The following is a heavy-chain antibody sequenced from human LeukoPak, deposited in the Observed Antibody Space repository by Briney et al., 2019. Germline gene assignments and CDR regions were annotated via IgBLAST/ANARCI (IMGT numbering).Heavy chain of an antibody. CDR2: IYSSGST. CDR3: ARHPGKKYYQYYIDV. CDR1: GDSMSLYY. J-gene: IGHJ6*03. V-gene: IGHV4-4*09. Sequence: SETLSLTCSVSGDSMSLYYWSWLRQPPGKGLEWIGHIYSSGSTIYNPSLKSRVTISVDTSKNQFSLRLSSVTAAGTAVYYCARHPGKKYYQYYIDVWGKGTTVTVSS.